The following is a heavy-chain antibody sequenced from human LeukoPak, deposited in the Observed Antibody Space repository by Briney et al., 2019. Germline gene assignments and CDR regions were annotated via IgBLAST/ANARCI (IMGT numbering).Heavy chain of an antibody. CDR1: GFTFSSYA. Sequence: PSGGSLRLSCAASGFTFSSYAMSWVRQAPGKGLEWVSAISGSGGSTYYADSVKGRFTISRDNSKNTLYLQMNSLRAEDTAVYYCAKPGDYGDNYFDYWGQGTLVTVSS. CDR3: AKPGDYGDNYFDY. J-gene: IGHJ4*02. CDR2: ISGSGGST. D-gene: IGHD4-17*01. V-gene: IGHV3-23*01.